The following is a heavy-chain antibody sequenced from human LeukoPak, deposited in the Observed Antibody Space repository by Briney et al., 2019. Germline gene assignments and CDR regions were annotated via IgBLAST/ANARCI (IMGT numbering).Heavy chain of an antibody. V-gene: IGHV4-61*01. D-gene: IGHD5-24*01. CDR3: ARDRGGDGYNDYYFDY. Sequence: SETLSLTCTVSGDSVSSGSYYWSWIRQPPGRGPEWIGYINYSGYANYNPSLKSRVTISVDTSKNQFSLKLSSVTAADTAVYYCARDRGGDGYNDYYFDYWGQGALVTVSS. J-gene: IGHJ4*02. CDR2: INYSGYA. CDR1: GDSVSSGSYY.